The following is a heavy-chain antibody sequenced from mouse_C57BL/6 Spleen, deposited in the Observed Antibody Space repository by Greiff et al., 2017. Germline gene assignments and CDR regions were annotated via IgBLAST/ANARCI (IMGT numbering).Heavy chain of an antibody. Sequence: QVQLKQPGAELVKPGASVKVSCKASGYTFTSYWMHWVKQRPGQGLEWIGRIHPSDSDTNSNQKFKGKATLTVDKSSSTAYMQLSSLTSEDSAVYYCAIGYYDYDESFDYWGQGTTLTVSS. CDR1: GYTFTSYW. V-gene: IGHV1-74*01. D-gene: IGHD2-4*01. CDR3: AIGYYDYDESFDY. CDR2: IHPSDSDT. J-gene: IGHJ2*01.